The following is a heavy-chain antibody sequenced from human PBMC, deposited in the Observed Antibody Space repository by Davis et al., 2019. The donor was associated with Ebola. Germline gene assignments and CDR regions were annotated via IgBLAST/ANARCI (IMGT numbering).Heavy chain of an antibody. V-gene: IGHV4-34*01. CDR2: INHSGST. D-gene: IGHD2-2*01. CDR1: GGSFSGYY. Sequence: GSLRLSCAVYGGSFSGYYWSWIRQPPGKGLEWIGEINHSGSTNYNPSLKSRVTISVDTSKNQFSLKLSSVTAADTAVYYCARHLEYQLLFSWFDPWGQGTLVTVSS. J-gene: IGHJ5*02. CDR3: ARHLEYQLLFSWFDP.